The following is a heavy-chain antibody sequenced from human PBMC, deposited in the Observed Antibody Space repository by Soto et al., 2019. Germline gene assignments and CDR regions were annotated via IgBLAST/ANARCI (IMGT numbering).Heavy chain of an antibody. CDR2: ISYDGSNK. CDR1: GFTFSSYA. Sequence: GGSLRLSCAASGFTFSSYAMHWVRQAPGKGLEWVAVISYDGSNKYYADSVKGRFTISRDNSKNTLYLQMNSLRAEDTAVYYCAKDRVPDGRWNFDYWGLGTLVTVSS. CDR3: AKDRVPDGRWNFDY. V-gene: IGHV3-30-3*01. J-gene: IGHJ4*02. D-gene: IGHD1-1*01.